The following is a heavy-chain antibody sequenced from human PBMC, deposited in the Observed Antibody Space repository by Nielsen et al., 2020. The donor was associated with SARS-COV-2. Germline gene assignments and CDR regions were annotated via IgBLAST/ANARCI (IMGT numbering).Heavy chain of an antibody. V-gene: IGHV3-33*06. CDR3: AKASYYYDSSGYYLRSGDENWFDP. D-gene: IGHD3-22*01. CDR2: IWYDGSNK. CDR1: GFTFSSYG. Sequence: LSLTCAASGFTFSSYGMHWVRQAPGKGLEWVAVIWYDGSNKYYADSVKGRFTISRDNSKNTLYLQMNSLRAEDTAVYYCAKASYYYDSSGYYLRSGDENWFDPWGQGTLVTVSS. J-gene: IGHJ5*02.